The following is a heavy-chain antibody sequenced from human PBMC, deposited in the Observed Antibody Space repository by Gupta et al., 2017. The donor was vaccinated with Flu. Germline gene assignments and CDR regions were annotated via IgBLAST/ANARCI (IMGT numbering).Heavy chain of an antibody. CDR1: GFPFSDYA. V-gene: IGHV3-23*05. Sequence: EVQLLESGGGLVQPGGSLRLSCAASGFPFSDYAMSWVRQAPGKGLEWVSVIFGNGRTTYYLDSVKGRFSISRDNSDNTLYLQMNSLRADDTAVYYCAKGSGSWYLPFFDSWGQGTLVTVSS. CDR2: IFGNGRTT. J-gene: IGHJ4*02. D-gene: IGHD6-13*01. CDR3: AKGSGSWYLPFFDS.